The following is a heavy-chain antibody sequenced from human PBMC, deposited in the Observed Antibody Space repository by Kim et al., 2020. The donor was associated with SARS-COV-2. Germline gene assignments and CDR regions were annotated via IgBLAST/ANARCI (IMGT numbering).Heavy chain of an antibody. Sequence: GGSLRLSCAASGFTFSSYAMHWVRQAPGKGLEWVAVISYDGSNKYYADSVKGRFTISRDNSKNTLYLQMNSLRAEDTAVYYCARAGGGGNYYYGMDVWG. CDR1: GFTFSSYA. CDR2: ISYDGSNK. D-gene: IGHD1-26*01. J-gene: IGHJ6*02. CDR3: ARAGGGGNYYYGMDV. V-gene: IGHV3-30*04.